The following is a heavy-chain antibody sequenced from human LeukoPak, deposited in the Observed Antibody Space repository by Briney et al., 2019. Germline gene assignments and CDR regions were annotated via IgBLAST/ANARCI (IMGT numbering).Heavy chain of an antibody. CDR3: AKDRVRIAATGVDY. J-gene: IGHJ4*02. D-gene: IGHD6-6*01. Sequence: GGSLRLSCAASGFTFRGYAMSGVRQAPGRGLEWVSGISDSGDSTYYADSVRGRFTISRDNSKNTLYLQMHSLSADDTAVYYCAKDRVRIAATGVDYWGQGTLVTVSS. CDR1: GFTFRGYA. CDR2: ISDSGDST. V-gene: IGHV3-23*01.